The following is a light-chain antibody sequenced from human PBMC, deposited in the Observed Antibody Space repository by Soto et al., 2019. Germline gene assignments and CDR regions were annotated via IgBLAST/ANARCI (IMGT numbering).Light chain of an antibody. V-gene: IGKV1-39*01. CDR1: QSIISY. J-gene: IGKJ1*01. Sequence: DIQLTQSPSSLSASVGDRVTITCRAGQSIISYLNWYEQKPGKAPKLLIYAASTLQTGVPSRFSGSGSGTDFTLTISSLQPEDFTTYYCQQSYSTPPTFGQGTKV. CDR2: AAS. CDR3: QQSYSTPPT.